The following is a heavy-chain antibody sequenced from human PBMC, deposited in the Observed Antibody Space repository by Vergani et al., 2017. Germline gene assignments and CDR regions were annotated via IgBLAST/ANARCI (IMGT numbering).Heavy chain of an antibody. CDR1: GFTFSNAW. CDR3: ARRDGYNTGFDY. J-gene: IGHJ4*02. D-gene: IGHD5-24*01. V-gene: IGHV3-15*01. CDR2: IKSKTDGGTT. Sequence: EVQLVESGGGLVKPGGSLRLSCAASGFTFSNAWMSWVRQAPGKGLEWVGRIKSKTDGGTTDYAAPVKGRFTISRDDSKNTLYLQMNSLKTEDTAVYYCARRDGYNTGFDYWGQGTLVTVSS.